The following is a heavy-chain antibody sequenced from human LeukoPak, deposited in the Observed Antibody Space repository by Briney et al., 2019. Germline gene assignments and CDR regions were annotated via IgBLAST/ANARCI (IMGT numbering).Heavy chain of an antibody. CDR2: ISSSSSYI. V-gene: IGHV3-21*01. Sequence: GGSLRLSCAASGFTFSSYSMNWVRQAPGKGLEWVSSISSSSSYIYYADSVKGRFTISRDNAKNSLYLQMNSLRAEDTAVYYCARDPPPIDSSGLPDYWGQGTLVTVSS. D-gene: IGHD3-22*01. CDR3: ARDPPPIDSSGLPDY. CDR1: GFTFSSYS. J-gene: IGHJ4*02.